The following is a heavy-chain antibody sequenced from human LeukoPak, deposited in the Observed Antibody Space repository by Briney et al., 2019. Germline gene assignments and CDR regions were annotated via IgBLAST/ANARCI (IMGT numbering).Heavy chain of an antibody. D-gene: IGHD6-19*01. CDR3: ARDQYSGHWYYALDI. V-gene: IGHV3-48*02. CDR1: GFTFSSYS. CDR2: ISSSISVI. Sequence: PGGSLRLSCAASGFTFSSYSMNWVRQAPGKGLEWVSYISSSISVIYYADSVKGRFTLSRDNAKNSLYLQMNSLRDEDTAVYYCARDQYSGHWYYALDIWGQGTMATASS. J-gene: IGHJ3*02.